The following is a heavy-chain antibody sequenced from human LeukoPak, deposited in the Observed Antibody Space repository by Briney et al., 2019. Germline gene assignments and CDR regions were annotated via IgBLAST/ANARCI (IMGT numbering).Heavy chain of an antibody. CDR2: IRYDGSNK. V-gene: IGHV3-30*02. D-gene: IGHD3-22*01. Sequence: GGSLRLSCAASGFTFSNYAIHWVRQAPGKGLEWVAFIRYDGSNKYYVDSVKGRFTISRDNSKNTLYLQMNSLRAEDTAVYYCAKPSLYYYDTSGYYRYWYFDLWGRGTLVTVSS. CDR3: AKPSLYYYDTSGYYRYWYFDL. CDR1: GFTFSNYA. J-gene: IGHJ2*01.